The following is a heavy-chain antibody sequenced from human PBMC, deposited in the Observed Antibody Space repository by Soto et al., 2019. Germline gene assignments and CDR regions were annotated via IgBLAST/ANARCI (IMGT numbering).Heavy chain of an antibody. V-gene: IGHV2-5*02. J-gene: IGHJ5*02. CDR1: GFSLTTGGVG. CDR3: AYRINYNSYWDVGWFDP. Sequence: QITLKESGPTLLEPTQTLTLTCSFSGFSLTTGGVGVGWLRQAPGKALECLGIIYWDNDRRYNPALKSRLTITKDTSSNQVVLTMTYMEPVDTAMYFCAYRINYNSYWDVGWFDPWGQGTLVTVS. CDR2: IYWDNDR. D-gene: IGHD3-10*01.